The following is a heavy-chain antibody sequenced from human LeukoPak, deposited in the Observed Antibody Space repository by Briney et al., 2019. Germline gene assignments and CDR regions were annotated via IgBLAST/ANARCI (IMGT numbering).Heavy chain of an antibody. CDR2: INPSGGGT. Sequence: ASVKVSCKASGYIFTNYYIHWVRPAPGQGPEWMGIINPSGGGTTYAPKFQGRVTMTKDTSTSTVYMVLSRLGSADTALYYCARETDIAVAANYFDYWGQGTLVTVSS. CDR1: GYIFTNYY. J-gene: IGHJ4*02. V-gene: IGHV1-46*01. D-gene: IGHD6-19*01. CDR3: ARETDIAVAANYFDY.